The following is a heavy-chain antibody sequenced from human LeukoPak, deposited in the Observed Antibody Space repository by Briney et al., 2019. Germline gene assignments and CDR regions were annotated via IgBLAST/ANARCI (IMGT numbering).Heavy chain of an antibody. CDR3: ARWVGVTSYFDY. D-gene: IGHD1-26*01. CDR1: GGSISSYY. Sequence: SETLSLTCTVSGGSISSYYWSWIRQPPGKGLEWISYIYFSGSTNYNPSLKSRVTILVDTSKNQFSLKLSSVTAADTAVYYCARWVGVTSYFDYWGQGTLVTVSS. J-gene: IGHJ4*02. V-gene: IGHV4-59*01. CDR2: IYFSGST.